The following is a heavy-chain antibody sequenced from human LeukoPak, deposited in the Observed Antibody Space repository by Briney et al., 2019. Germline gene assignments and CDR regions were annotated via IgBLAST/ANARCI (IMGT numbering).Heavy chain of an antibody. CDR1: GGAISSYY. CDR3: ASVKSHFDY. Sequence: PSETLSLTFTVSGGAISSYYWSWIRQPPGKGLEYIGYIYYDGSTNSNPSLKSRVTISVDTSKNQFSLKLSSVTAADTAVYYCASVKSHFDYWGQGTLVTVSS. J-gene: IGHJ4*02. V-gene: IGHV4-59*12. CDR2: IYYDGST.